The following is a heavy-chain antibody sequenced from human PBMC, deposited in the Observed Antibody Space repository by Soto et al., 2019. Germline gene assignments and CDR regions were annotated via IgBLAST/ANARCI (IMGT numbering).Heavy chain of an antibody. CDR2: IKQDGSEK. V-gene: IGHV3-7*01. J-gene: IGHJ4*02. Sequence: EVQLVESGGGLVQPGGSLRLSCAASGFTFSSYWMSWVRQAPGKGLEWVANIKQDGSEKYYVDSVKGRFTISRDNAKNSLYRQMNSLRAEDTGVYFCARDTDGPDYWGQGTLVTVSS. CDR1: GFTFSSYW. CDR3: ARDTDGPDY. D-gene: IGHD4-4*01.